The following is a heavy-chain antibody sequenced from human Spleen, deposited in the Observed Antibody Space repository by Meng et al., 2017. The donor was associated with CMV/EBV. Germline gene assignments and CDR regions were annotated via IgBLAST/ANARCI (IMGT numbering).Heavy chain of an antibody. CDR3: ARSDGRIAPGHY. V-gene: IGHV4-34*01. CDR1: GGSFSSFY. Sequence: QVQLQQWGAGLLKPSETLSLTCAVYGGSFSSFYWHWICQPPGKGLEWIGEINHSGSTNYNPSLKNRVTISVDTSKNQFSLKLSSVTAADTAVYYCARSDGRIAPGHYWGQGTLVTVSS. J-gene: IGHJ4*02. CDR2: INHSGST. D-gene: IGHD5-18*01.